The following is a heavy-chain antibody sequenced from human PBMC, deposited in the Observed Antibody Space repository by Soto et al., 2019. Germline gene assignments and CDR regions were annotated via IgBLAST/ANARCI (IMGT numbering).Heavy chain of an antibody. CDR1: GFTFSDAW. V-gene: IGHV3-15*01. J-gene: IGHJ6*03. CDR2: IKNMADGGTT. CDR3: TTDAPVVPAAWATEPAAKRYHYNYYMGV. D-gene: IGHD2-2*01. Sequence: GGSLRLSCAASGFTFSDAWMNWVRQAPGKGLEWVGRIKNMADGGTTDFAAPVKGRFTISRDDSKKTLYLQMNSLKADDTAVYYCTTDAPVVPAAWATEPAAKRYHYNYYMGVWGNGTTVTVSS.